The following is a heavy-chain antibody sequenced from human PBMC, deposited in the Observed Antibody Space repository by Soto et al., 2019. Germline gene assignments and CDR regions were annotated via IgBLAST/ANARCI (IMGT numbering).Heavy chain of an antibody. J-gene: IGHJ4*02. V-gene: IGHV4-30-4*01. D-gene: IGHD3-22*01. Sequence: QVQLQESGPGLVKPSQTLSLTCSVSGGSFSSGNYYWTWIRQPPGKGLEWIGYVYYSGSTYSNPSLKSRLTISVDTSKNQFSLKLSSVTAADTAVYYCARMRRPGDSNAYSFDYWGQGTLVTVAS. CDR1: GGSFSSGNYY. CDR3: ARMRRPGDSNAYSFDY. CDR2: VYYSGST.